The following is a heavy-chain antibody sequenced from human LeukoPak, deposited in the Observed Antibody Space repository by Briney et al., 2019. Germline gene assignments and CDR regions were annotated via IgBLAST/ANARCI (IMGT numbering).Heavy chain of an antibody. J-gene: IGHJ4*02. CDR1: GFTFSSYA. V-gene: IGHV3-30-3*01. Sequence: GGSLRLSCAASGFTFSSYAMHWVRQAPGKGLEWLAVISYDGSNKYYADSVKGRFTISRDNSKNTLYLQMNSLRAEDTAVYYCARGSMGADLYFDYWGQGTLVTVSS. D-gene: IGHD2-8*01. CDR3: ARGSMGADLYFDY. CDR2: ISYDGSNK.